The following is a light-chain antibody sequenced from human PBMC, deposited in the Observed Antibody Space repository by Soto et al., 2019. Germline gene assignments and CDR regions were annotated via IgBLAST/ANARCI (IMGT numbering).Light chain of an antibody. Sequence: QSALTQPASVSGSPGQSITISCTGTSSVVGSYNLVSWYQQHPGKAPKLMIYEVSKRPSGVSNRFSGSKSGNTASLTISGLQAEDEADYYCCSYAGSRTLVFGTGTKVTVL. CDR1: SSVVGSYNL. CDR3: CSYAGSRTLV. CDR2: EVS. J-gene: IGLJ1*01. V-gene: IGLV2-23*02.